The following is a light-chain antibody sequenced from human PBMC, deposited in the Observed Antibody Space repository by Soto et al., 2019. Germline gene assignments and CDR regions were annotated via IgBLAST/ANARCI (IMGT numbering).Light chain of an antibody. Sequence: EIGLTQSPGTLSLSPGERATLSCRASQTVSSNYLAWYQQKPGQAPRLLIYSASTRATGIPDRFSGSGSGTDFTLTISRLEPEDFAVYYCQQYCTSPLTFGGGTKVDIK. J-gene: IGKJ4*01. V-gene: IGKV3-20*01. CDR2: SAS. CDR3: QQYCTSPLT. CDR1: QTVSSNY.